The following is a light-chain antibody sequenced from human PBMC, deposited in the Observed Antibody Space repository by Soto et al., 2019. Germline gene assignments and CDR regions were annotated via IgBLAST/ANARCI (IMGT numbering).Light chain of an antibody. V-gene: IGLV1-40*01. CDR1: SSNIGAGYD. CDR3: QYYDSSLSGWV. Sequence: SVLTQPPSVSGAPGQRVTISCTGSSSNIGAGYDVHWYQQLPGTAPKLLIYGNSNRPSGVPDRFFGSKSGTSASLAITGLEAEDEADYYCQYYDSSLSGWVFGGGTKLTVL. CDR2: GNS. J-gene: IGLJ3*02.